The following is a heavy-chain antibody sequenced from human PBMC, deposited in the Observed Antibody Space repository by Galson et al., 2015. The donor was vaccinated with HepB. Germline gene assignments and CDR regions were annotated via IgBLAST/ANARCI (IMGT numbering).Heavy chain of an antibody. Sequence: SLRLSCAASGFTFSSYSMNWVRQAPGKGLEWVSSISSSSSYIYYADSVKGRFTISRDNAKNSLYLQMNSLRAEDTAVYYCAREGGYGDDLSDYWGQGTLVTVSS. CDR3: AREGGYGDDLSDY. CDR2: ISSSSSYI. V-gene: IGHV3-21*01. D-gene: IGHD4-17*01. CDR1: GFTFSSYS. J-gene: IGHJ4*02.